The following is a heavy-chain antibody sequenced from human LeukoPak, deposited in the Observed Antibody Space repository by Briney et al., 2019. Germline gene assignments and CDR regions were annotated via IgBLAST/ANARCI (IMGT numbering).Heavy chain of an antibody. CDR1: EFSVGSNY. J-gene: IGHJ6*03. CDR3: ARAGPEMATRYYMDV. D-gene: IGHD5-24*01. CDR2: IYSGGST. V-gene: IGHV3-66*01. Sequence: PGGSLRLSCAASEFSVGSNYMTWVRQAPGKGLEWVSLIYSGGSTYYADSVKGRFTISRDNAKNSLYLQMNSLRAEDTAVYYCARAGPEMATRYYMDVWGKGTTVTVSS.